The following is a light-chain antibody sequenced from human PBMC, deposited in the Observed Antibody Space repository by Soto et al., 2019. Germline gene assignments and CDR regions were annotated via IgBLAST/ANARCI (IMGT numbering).Light chain of an antibody. CDR1: QSVSSY. V-gene: IGKV3-11*01. Sequence: EIVLTQSPATLSLSPGERATLSCRASQSVSSYLAWYQQKPGQAPRLLIYDASNRATGIPARFSGSGSGTDFTLTISSLEPEDSAVYYCQQRSNWPPGPFGQGTKLEIK. CDR2: DAS. J-gene: IGKJ2*01. CDR3: QQRSNWPPGP.